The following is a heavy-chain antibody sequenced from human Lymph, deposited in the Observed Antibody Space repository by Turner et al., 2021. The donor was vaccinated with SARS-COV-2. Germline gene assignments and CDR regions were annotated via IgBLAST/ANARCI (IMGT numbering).Heavy chain of an antibody. CDR1: GFPVSSNY. CDR2: IYSGGST. D-gene: IGHD1-1*01. J-gene: IGHJ6*02. V-gene: IGHV3-53*02. CDR3: ARDLQLYGMDV. Sequence: VQLVETGGGLFRPGGSLRPPCAASGFPVSSNYMTWVRQAPGKGLEWVSLIYSGGSTYYADSVKGRFTISRDNSKNTLYLQMNSLRAEDTAIYYCARDLQLYGMDVWGQGTTVTVSS.